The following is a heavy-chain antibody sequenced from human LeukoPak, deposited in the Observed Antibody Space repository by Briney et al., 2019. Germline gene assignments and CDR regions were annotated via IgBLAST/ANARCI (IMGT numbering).Heavy chain of an antibody. CDR1: GGTFSSYA. D-gene: IGHD6-6*01. Sequence: VASVKVSCKASGGTFSSYAISWVRQAPGQGLEWMGGIIPIFGTANYAQKFQGRATITADESTSTAYMELSSLRSGDTAVYYCARGSIAAPTDYWGQGTLVTVSS. CDR3: ARGSIAAPTDY. J-gene: IGHJ4*02. V-gene: IGHV1-69*13. CDR2: IIPIFGTA.